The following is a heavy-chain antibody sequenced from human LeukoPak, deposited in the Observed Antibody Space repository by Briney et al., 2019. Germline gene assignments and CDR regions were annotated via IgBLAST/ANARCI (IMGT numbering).Heavy chain of an antibody. V-gene: IGHV4-34*01. D-gene: IGHD5-18*01. CDR3: ARGLLRRKPLWLRLYYMDV. J-gene: IGHJ6*03. CDR1: GGAFSGYY. CDR2: INHSGST. Sequence: PSETLSLTCAVYGGAFSGYYWSWIRQPPGKVLEWIGEINHSGSTNYNPSLKSRVTISVETSKNHFSLKLSSAPAADTAVYYCARGLLRRKPLWLRLYYMDVWGKGTTVTVSS.